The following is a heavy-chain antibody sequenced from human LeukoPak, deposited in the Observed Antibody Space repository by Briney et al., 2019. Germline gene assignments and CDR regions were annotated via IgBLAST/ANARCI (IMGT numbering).Heavy chain of an antibody. J-gene: IGHJ4*02. D-gene: IGHD6-19*01. CDR3: ARGNIAVPGTPYYFEY. CDR2: INPSGGST. CDR1: GYTFTSYY. Sequence: GASVKVSCKASGYTFTSYYMHWVRQAPGQGLEWMGIINPSGGSTSYAQKFQGRVTMTRDTSISTAYMEVSSLRSEDTAVYYCARGNIAVPGTPYYFEYWGQGTLVTVSS. V-gene: IGHV1-46*01.